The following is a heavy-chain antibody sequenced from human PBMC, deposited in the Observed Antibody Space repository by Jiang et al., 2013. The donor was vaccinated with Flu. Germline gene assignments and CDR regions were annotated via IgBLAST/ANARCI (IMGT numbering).Heavy chain of an antibody. D-gene: IGHD6-13*01. CDR1: GFTFSSYG. Sequence: AASGFTFSSYGMHWVRQAPGKGLEWVAVIWYDGSNKYYADSVKGRFTISRDNSKNTLYLQMNSLRAEDTAVYYCARDRGYSSSWYDYWGQGTLVTVSS. CDR2: IWYDGSNK. J-gene: IGHJ4*02. CDR3: ARDRGYSSSWYDY. V-gene: IGHV3-33*01.